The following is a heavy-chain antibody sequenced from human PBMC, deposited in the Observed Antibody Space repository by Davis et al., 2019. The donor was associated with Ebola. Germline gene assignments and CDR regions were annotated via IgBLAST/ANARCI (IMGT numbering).Heavy chain of an antibody. D-gene: IGHD4-11*01. J-gene: IGHJ4*02. Sequence: GESLKISCAASAFTFSGSAMHWVRQASGKGLEWVGRIRSKANSYATAYAASVKGRFTISRDDSKNTAYLQMNSLKTEDTAVYYCTTTTTASDYWGKGTLVTVSS. V-gene: IGHV3-73*01. CDR1: AFTFSGSA. CDR2: IRSKANSYAT. CDR3: TTTTTASDY.